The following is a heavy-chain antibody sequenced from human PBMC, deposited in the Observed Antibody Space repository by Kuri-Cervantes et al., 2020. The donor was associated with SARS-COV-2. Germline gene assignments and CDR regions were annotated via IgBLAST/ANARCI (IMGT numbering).Heavy chain of an antibody. CDR1: GGSISSSSYY. D-gene: IGHD2-2*01. CDR3: AKDSGYQLHYVYYYYGMDV. Sequence: ETLSLTCTVSGGSISSSSYYWGWVRQAPGKGLEWVSAISGSGGSTYYADSVKGRFTISRDNSKNTLYLQMNSLRAEDTAVYYCAKDSGYQLHYVYYYYGMDVWGQGTTVTVSS. V-gene: IGHV3-23*01. CDR2: ISGSGGST. J-gene: IGHJ6*02.